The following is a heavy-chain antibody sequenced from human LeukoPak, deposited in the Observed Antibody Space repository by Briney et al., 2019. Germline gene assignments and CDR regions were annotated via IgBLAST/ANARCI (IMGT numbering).Heavy chain of an antibody. CDR1: GFTFRSYA. V-gene: IGHV3-23*01. J-gene: IGHJ4*02. Sequence: PGGSLRLSCAASGFTFRSYAMSWVRQAPGKGLEWVSAISGSGGSTYYADSVNVRFTISRDNSKTTLYLQINSLRAEDTAVYYCAKDPYAILTGYRYYFDYWGQGTLVTVSS. CDR2: ISGSGGST. CDR3: AKDPYAILTGYRYYFDY. D-gene: IGHD3-9*01.